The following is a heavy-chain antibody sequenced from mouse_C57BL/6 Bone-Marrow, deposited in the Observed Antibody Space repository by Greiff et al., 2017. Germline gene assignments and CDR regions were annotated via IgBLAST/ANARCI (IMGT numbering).Heavy chain of an antibody. CDR3: ARNEERGIYHYFDV. J-gene: IGHJ1*03. V-gene: IGHV1-62-2*01. Sequence: VKLVESGAELVKPGASVKLSCKASGYTFTEYTIHWVKQRSGQGLEWIGWFYPGSGSIKYNEKFKDKATLTADKSSSTVYMELSRLTSEDSAVYFGARNEERGIYHYFDVWGTGTTVTVSS. D-gene: IGHD2-1*01. CDR2: FYPGSGSI. CDR1: GYTFTEYT.